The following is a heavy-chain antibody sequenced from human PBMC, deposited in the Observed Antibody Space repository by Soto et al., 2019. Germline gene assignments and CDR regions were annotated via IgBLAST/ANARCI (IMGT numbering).Heavy chain of an antibody. CDR1: GYTFTSYA. Sequence: RASVKVSCKASGYTFTSYAMHWVRQASGQRLEWMGWINAGNGNTKYSQKFQGRVSITRDTSASTAYMELSSLRSEDTAVYYCARDRYCSGGSCTPSYFDYWGQGTLVTVSS. CDR2: INAGNGNT. CDR3: ARDRYCSGGSCTPSYFDY. J-gene: IGHJ4*02. D-gene: IGHD2-15*01. V-gene: IGHV1-3*01.